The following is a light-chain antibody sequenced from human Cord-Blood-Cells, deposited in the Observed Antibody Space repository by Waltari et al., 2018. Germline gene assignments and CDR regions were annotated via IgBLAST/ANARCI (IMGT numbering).Light chain of an antibody. Sequence: QSALTQPASVSGSPGQSITISCTGTSSDVGGYNYVFWYQQHPGKAPKLMIYDVSKRPSGVSNRFSGSKSGNTASLTISGLQAEDEADYYCSSYTSSSTLVFGGGTKVTVL. V-gene: IGLV2-14*01. CDR1: SSDVGGYNY. J-gene: IGLJ3*02. CDR2: DVS. CDR3: SSYTSSSTLV.